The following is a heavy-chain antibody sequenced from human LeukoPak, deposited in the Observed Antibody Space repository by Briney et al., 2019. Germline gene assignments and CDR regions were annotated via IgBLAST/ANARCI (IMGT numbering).Heavy chain of an antibody. D-gene: IGHD5-24*01. Sequence: GGSLRLSCAASGFTFSSYEMNWVRQAPGKGREWVSYISSSGSAIYYADSVKGRFTISRDSAKTSLYLQMNSLRAEDTAVYYCARDEMATIPLFDYWGQGTLVTVSS. V-gene: IGHV3-48*03. CDR3: ARDEMATIPLFDY. CDR1: GFTFSSYE. J-gene: IGHJ4*02. CDR2: ISSSGSAI.